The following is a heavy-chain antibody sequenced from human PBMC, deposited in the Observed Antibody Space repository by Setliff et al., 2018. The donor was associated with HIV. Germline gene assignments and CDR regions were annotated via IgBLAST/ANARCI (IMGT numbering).Heavy chain of an antibody. CDR1: GFTFSSYE. CDR3: ARLLRGGGDYFDY. D-gene: IGHD3-10*01. Sequence: PGGSLRLSCAASGFTFSSYEMTWVRQAPGKGLEWVSYISRSGNTIYYADSVKGRFTISRDNAKNSLFLQMNSLRAEDTAIYYCARLLRGGGDYFDYWGQGTLVTVS. J-gene: IGHJ4*02. V-gene: IGHV3-48*03. CDR2: ISRSGNTI.